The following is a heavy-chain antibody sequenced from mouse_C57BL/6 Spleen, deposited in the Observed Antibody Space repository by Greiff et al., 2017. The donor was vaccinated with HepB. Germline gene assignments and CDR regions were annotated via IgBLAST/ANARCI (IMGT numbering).Heavy chain of an antibody. V-gene: IGHV1-81*01. J-gene: IGHJ2*01. CDR2: IYPRSGNT. CDR3: ARGDDGYLDY. Sequence: QVQLQQSGAELARPGASVKLSCKASGYTFTSYGISWVKQRTGQGLEWIGEIYPRSGNTYHNEKFKGKATLTADKSSSTAYMELRSLTSEDSAVYFCARGDDGYLDYWGQGTTLTVSS. CDR1: GYTFTSYG. D-gene: IGHD2-3*01.